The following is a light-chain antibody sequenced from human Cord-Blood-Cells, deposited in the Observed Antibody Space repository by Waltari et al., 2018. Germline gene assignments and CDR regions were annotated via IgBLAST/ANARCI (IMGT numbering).Light chain of an antibody. Sequence: QSALTQPPSASGSPGQSVTISCTGTSSDVGGYNYVPWYQQHPGKAPKLMIDEVSKRPSGVPDRFSGSKSGNTASLTVSGLQAEDEADYYCSSYAGSNNYVFGTGTKVTVL. CDR1: SSDVGGYNY. CDR2: EVS. CDR3: SSYAGSNNYV. V-gene: IGLV2-8*01. J-gene: IGLJ1*01.